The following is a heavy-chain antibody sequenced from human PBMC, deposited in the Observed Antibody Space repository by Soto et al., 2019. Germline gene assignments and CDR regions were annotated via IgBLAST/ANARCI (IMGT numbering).Heavy chain of an antibody. J-gene: IGHJ4*02. CDR3: ARDLSPIDY. V-gene: IGHV4-59*01. CDR1: GGSISSYY. CDR2: IYYSGST. Sequence: SETLSLTCTVSGGSISSYYWSWIRQPPGKGLEWIGYIYYSGSTNYNPSLKSRVTISVDTSKNQFSLKLSSVTAADTAVYYCARDLSPIDYWGQGTLVTVS.